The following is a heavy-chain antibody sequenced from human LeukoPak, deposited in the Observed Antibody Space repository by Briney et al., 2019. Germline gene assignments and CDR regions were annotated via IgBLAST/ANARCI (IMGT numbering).Heavy chain of an antibody. J-gene: IGHJ6*02. CDR1: GGSISSYY. CDR3: ARDYVAEEWDYGSVLYGMDV. V-gene: IGHV4-59*01. CDR2: IYYSGST. D-gene: IGHD3-10*01. Sequence: PSETLSLTCTVSGGSISSYYWHWIRQPPGKGLEWIGYIYYSGSTNYNPSLKSRVTISVDTSKNQFSLQLSSVTAADTAVYYCARDYVAEEWDYGSVLYGMDVWGQGTTVTVSS.